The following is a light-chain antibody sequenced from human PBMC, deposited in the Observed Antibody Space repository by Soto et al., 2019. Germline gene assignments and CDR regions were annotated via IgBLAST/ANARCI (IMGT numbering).Light chain of an antibody. J-gene: IGLJ2*01. Sequence: QSALTQPPSVSGSPGQSVSISCTGTSSDVGRYNHVSWYQQPPGTAPKLMIYDVSNRPSGVPDRFSGSKSGNTASLTISGIQAEDEAEYYCSSYTGSSTLVVFGGGTKVTVL. V-gene: IGLV2-18*02. CDR1: SSDVGRYNH. CDR3: SSYTGSSTLVV. CDR2: DVS.